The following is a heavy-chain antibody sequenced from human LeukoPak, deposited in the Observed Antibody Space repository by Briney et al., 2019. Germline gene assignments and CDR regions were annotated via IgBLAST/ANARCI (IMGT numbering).Heavy chain of an antibody. CDR2: IYSDDSDS. D-gene: IGHD1-7*01. CDR3: VRQRGSSGTINHFDP. Sequence: GESVKISCEISGYSFPTYWIGWVRQMSGTGLDWVGSIYSDDSDSRYSPPIQGRAVISAHGTIRTAYLLWNCMDCKHSAMHCFVRQRGSSGTINHFDPWGQGTLVTVSS. CDR1: GYSFPTYW. J-gene: IGHJ5*02. V-gene: IGHV5-51*01.